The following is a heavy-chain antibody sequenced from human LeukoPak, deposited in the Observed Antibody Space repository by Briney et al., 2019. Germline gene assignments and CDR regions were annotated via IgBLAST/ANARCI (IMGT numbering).Heavy chain of an antibody. D-gene: IGHD3-10*01. Sequence: GGSLRLSCAASGFTFSSYGMSWVRQAPGKGLEWVAFIRYDGSNKYYADSVKGRFTISRDNSKNTLYLQMNSLRAEDTAVYYCAKGPPVLLWFGGAAFDIWGQGTMVTVSS. CDR1: GFTFSSYG. V-gene: IGHV3-30*02. J-gene: IGHJ3*02. CDR3: AKGPPVLLWFGGAAFDI. CDR2: IRYDGSNK.